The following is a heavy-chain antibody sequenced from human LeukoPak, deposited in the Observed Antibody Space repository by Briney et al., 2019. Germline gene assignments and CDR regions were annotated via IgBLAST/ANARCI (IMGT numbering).Heavy chain of an antibody. J-gene: IGHJ5*02. CDR3: ARDKVQGWFDP. Sequence: GGSLRLSCAASGFTFSDYYMSWIRQAPGKGLEWVSYISSSGSTIYYADSVKGRFAISKDNAKNSLYLQMNSLRAEDTAVYYCARDKVQGWFDPWGQGTLVTVSS. V-gene: IGHV3-11*01. CDR1: GFTFSDYY. D-gene: IGHD1-1*01. CDR2: ISSSGSTI.